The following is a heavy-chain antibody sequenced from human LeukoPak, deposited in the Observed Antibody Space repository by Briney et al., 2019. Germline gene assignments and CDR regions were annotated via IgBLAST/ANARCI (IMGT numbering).Heavy chain of an antibody. V-gene: IGHV3-7*05. CDR3: AKGEAWGEAHGLVDY. D-gene: IGHD3-16*01. CDR1: GFTFSSYW. Sequence: GGSLRLSCVVSGFTFSSYWMSWVRQSPGKGLEWVANIKQDGSEKYYVDSVKGRFTISRDNAKNSLYLQMNSLRAEDTALYYCAKGEAWGEAHGLVDYWGQGTLVTVSS. CDR2: IKQDGSEK. J-gene: IGHJ4*02.